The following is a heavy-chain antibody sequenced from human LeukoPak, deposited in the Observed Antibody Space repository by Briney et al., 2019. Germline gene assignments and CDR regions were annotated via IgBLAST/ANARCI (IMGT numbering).Heavy chain of an antibody. CDR3: ARSPANSWSNFDY. Sequence: SETLSLTCTVSGGSISSSSYYWGWIRQPPGKGLEWIGSIYYSGSTYYNPSLKSRVTISVDTSKNQFSLKLSSVTAADTAVYYCARSPANSWSNFDYWGQGTLVTVSS. CDR2: IYYSGST. D-gene: IGHD6-13*01. V-gene: IGHV4-39*01. J-gene: IGHJ4*02. CDR1: GGSISSSSYY.